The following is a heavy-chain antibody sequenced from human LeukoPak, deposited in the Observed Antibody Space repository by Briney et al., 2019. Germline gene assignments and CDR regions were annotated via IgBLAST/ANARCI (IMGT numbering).Heavy chain of an antibody. J-gene: IGHJ4*01. Sequence: GGSLRLSCAASGFTFNNYGMHWVRQAPGKGLEWISYIGISSGNTKYADSVKGRFTISRDKARNSLYLQMNSLRVEDTAMYYCARDHRYAFDNWGHGTLVTVSS. CDR3: ARDHRYAFDN. V-gene: IGHV3-48*01. D-gene: IGHD5-12*01. CDR1: GFTFNNYG. CDR2: IGISSGNT.